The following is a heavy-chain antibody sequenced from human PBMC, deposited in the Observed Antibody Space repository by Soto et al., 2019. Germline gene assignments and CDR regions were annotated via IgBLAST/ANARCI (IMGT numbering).Heavy chain of an antibody. J-gene: IGHJ6*02. CDR2: ISANNGNT. V-gene: IGHV1-18*01. CDR1: GYTFTSYV. D-gene: IGHD3-16*01. CDR3: ARGGALGENLYYYGMNF. Sequence: QVQLVQSGAEVKKPGASVEVSCKASGYTFTSYVISWVRQAPGQGLEWMGWISANNGNTNYAQKLQGRVTMTTDTSTSTAYMELRSLKTADTAVYYCARGGALGENLYYYGMNFWSQGSTVTVAS.